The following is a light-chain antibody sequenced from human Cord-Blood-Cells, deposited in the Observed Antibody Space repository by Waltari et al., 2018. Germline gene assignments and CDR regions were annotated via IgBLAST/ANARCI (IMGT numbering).Light chain of an antibody. CDR3: QQYNNWPPYT. V-gene: IGKV3-15*01. CDR2: GAS. J-gene: IGKJ2*01. Sequence: EIVMTQSPATLSVSPGERATLSCRASQSVSSNLAWYQQKPGQAPRHRIYGASTRATGIPARFSGSGSGTEFTLTISSLQSEDFAVYYCQQYNNWPPYTFGQGTKLEIK. CDR1: QSVSSN.